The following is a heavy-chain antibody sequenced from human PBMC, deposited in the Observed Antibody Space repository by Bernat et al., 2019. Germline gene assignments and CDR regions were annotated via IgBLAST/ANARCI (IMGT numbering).Heavy chain of an antibody. CDR2: ISYDGSNK. CDR3: ERDARYFDWLLASNWFDP. J-gene: IGHJ5*02. Sequence: QVQLVESGGGVVQPGRSLRLSCAASGFTFSSYAMHWVRQAPGKGLEWVAVISYDGSNKYYADSVKGRFTISRDNSKNTLYLQMNSLRAEDTAVYYCERDARYFDWLLASNWFDPWGQGTMVTVSS. V-gene: IGHV3-30*01. D-gene: IGHD3-9*01. CDR1: GFTFSSYA.